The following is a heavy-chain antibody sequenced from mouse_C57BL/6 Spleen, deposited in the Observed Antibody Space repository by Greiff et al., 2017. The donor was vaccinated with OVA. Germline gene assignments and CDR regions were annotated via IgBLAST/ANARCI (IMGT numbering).Heavy chain of an antibody. V-gene: IGHV1-72*01. CDR2: IAPNSGGT. CDR1: GYTFTSYW. J-gene: IGHJ4*01. D-gene: IGHD2-1*01. CDR3: ARGYYGNYYYARDY. Sequence: QVHVKQPGAELVKPGASVKLSCKASGYTFTSYWMHWVKQRPGRGLEWIGRIAPNSGGTKYNEKFKSKATLTVDKPSSTAYMQLSSLTSEDSAVYYCARGYYGNYYYARDYWGQGTSVTVSS.